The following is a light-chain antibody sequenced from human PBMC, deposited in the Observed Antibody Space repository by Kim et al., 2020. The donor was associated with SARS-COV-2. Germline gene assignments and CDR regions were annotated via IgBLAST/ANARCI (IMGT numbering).Light chain of an antibody. CDR1: QSVSSN. CDR2: GAS. Sequence: EIVMTQSPATLSVSPGERATLSCRASQSVSSNLDWYQQKPGQAPRLLIYGASTRATGIPARFSGSGSGTEFTLTISSLQSEDFAVYYCQQYNNWHAYTFGQGTKLEI. CDR3: QQYNNWHAYT. V-gene: IGKV3-15*01. J-gene: IGKJ2*01.